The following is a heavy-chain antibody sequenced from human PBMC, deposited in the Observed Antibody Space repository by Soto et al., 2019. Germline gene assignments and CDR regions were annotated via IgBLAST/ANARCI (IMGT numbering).Heavy chain of an antibody. CDR2: IIPIFGTA. CDR3: ARYQATVTTYYYGMDV. Sequence: SVKVSCKASGGTFSSYAISWVRQAPGQGLEWMGGIIPIFGTANYAQKSQGRVTITADESTSTAYMELSSLRSEDTAVYYCARYQATVTTYYYGMDVWGQGTTVTGSS. J-gene: IGHJ6*02. D-gene: IGHD4-4*01. V-gene: IGHV1-69*13. CDR1: GGTFSSYA.